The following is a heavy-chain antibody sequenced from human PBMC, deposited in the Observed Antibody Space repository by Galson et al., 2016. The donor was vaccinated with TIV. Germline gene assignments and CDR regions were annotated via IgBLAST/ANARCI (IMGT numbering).Heavy chain of an antibody. CDR3: ARLVVVLVNFDS. V-gene: IGHV4-30-4*08. CDR2: IHYSGRT. CDR1: GGSMTNDDYY. D-gene: IGHD2-21*01. Sequence: TLSLTCTVSGGSMTNDDYYWSWVRQSPGKGLEWIGYIHYSGRTDYNPSLKNRVAISADTSKNQFSLNLNSVTAADTAVYYCARLVVVLVNFDSWGQGALVTVSS. J-gene: IGHJ4*02.